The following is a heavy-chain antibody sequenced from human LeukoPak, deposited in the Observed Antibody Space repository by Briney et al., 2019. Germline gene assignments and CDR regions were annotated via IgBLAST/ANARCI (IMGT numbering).Heavy chain of an antibody. CDR3: ARTRANWGSNWFDP. D-gene: IGHD7-27*01. J-gene: IGHJ5*02. Sequence: SETLSLTCTVSGGSISSYYWSWIRQPAGKGLEWIGRIYTSGTTNYNPSLKSRVTISVDTSKNQFSLKPSSVTAADTAVYYCARTRANWGSNWFDPWGQGTLVTVSS. V-gene: IGHV4-4*07. CDR2: IYTSGTT. CDR1: GGSISSYY.